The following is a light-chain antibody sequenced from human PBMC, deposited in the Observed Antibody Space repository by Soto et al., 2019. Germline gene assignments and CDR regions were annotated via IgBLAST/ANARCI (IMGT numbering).Light chain of an antibody. CDR2: EVS. J-gene: IGLJ1*01. V-gene: IGLV2-14*01. Sequence: QSALTQPASVSGSPGQSITISCTGTSSDIGTYNYVSWYQQHPGKVPELMIYEVSNRPSGVSNRFSGSKSDYTASLTISGLQAEDEADYYCSSYTSRGTLVFGTGTKGTVL. CDR3: SSYTSRGTLV. CDR1: SSDIGTYNY.